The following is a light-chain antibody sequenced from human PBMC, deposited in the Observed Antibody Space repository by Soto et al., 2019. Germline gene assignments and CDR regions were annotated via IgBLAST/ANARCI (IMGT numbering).Light chain of an antibody. CDR1: SGDIGSYNR. CDR2: EVT. J-gene: IGLJ1*01. V-gene: IGLV2-14*01. Sequence: QSVLTQPASVSGSPGQSITISCTGTSGDIGSYNRVSWYQQHPGKAPKLIIYEVTDRPSGVSNRFSGSKSGNTASLTISGLQAEDEVEYYCRSYTNINTRACVFGTGTKVTVL. CDR3: RSYTNINTRACV.